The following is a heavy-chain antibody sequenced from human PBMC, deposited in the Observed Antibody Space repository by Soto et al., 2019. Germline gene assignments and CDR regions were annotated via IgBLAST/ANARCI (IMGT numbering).Heavy chain of an antibody. V-gene: IGHV4-34*01. J-gene: IGHJ4*02. Sequence: QVQLQQWGAGLLKPSETLSLTCAVYGGSFSGYYWSWIRQPPGKGLEWIGEINHSGSTNYNPSLKSRVTLSVDTSKNQFSLKLSSVTAADTAVYYCARVGYSGYVGFDYWGQGTLVTVSS. CDR3: ARVGYSGYVGFDY. D-gene: IGHD5-12*01. CDR2: INHSGST. CDR1: GGSFSGYY.